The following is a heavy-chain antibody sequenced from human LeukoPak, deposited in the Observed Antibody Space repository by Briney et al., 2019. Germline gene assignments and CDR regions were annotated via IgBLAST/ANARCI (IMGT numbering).Heavy chain of an antibody. V-gene: IGHV5-51*01. J-gene: IGHJ6*03. CDR3: ARQHIVVVPAAISIPDYYYYYYYMDV. CDR2: IYPGDSDT. D-gene: IGHD2-2*02. CDR1: GYSFTSYW. Sequence: GESLKISCKGSGYSFTSYWIGWVRQMPGKGLEWMGIIYPGDSDTRYSPSFQGQVTISADKSISTAYLQWSSLKASDTAMYYCARQHIVVVPAAISIPDYYYYYYYMDVWGKGTTVTVSS.